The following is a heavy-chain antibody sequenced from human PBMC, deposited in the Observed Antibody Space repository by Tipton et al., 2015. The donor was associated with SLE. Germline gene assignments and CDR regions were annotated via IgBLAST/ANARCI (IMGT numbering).Heavy chain of an antibody. CDR1: GGSISSYY. CDR3: ARTHYYDHTGYSLLDY. D-gene: IGHD3-22*01. CDR2: IYYSGST. Sequence: LRLSCTVSGGSISSYYWSWIRQPPGKGLEWIGHIYYSGSTNYNPSLRSRVTMSVDTSKNQFSLKLSSVTAADTAVYYCARTHYYDHTGYSLLDYWGQGTLVTVSS. J-gene: IGHJ4*02. V-gene: IGHV4-59*01.